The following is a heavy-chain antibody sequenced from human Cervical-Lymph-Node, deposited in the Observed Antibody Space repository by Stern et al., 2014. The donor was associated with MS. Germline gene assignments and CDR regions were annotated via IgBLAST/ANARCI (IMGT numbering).Heavy chain of an antibody. CDR2: LNPNSGNK. CDR3: AVLRSCTIKTCNKYDY. CDR1: GYTSTKYD. J-gene: IGHJ4*02. Sequence: QMQLVQSGAEGKQPGASVKVACKTSGYTSTKYDVNWVRQVAGQGFEWMGWLNPNSGNKGYAQKFQGRVTMTRDTSIETTYMELNSLTSDDTAVYFCAVLRSCTIKTCNKYDYWGQGTQVTVSS. V-gene: IGHV1-8*01. D-gene: IGHD2-8*01.